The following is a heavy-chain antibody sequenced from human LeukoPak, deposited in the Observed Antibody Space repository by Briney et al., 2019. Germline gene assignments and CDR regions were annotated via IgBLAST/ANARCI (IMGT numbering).Heavy chain of an antibody. CDR3: ASGSSSPGYFDY. CDR2: IIPIFGTA. D-gene: IGHD6-6*01. Sequence: GSSVKVSCKASGGTFSSYAISWVRQAPGQGLEWMGGIIPIFGTANYAQKFQGRVTITTDESTSTAYIGLSSLRSEDTAVYYCASGSSSPGYFDYWGQGTLVTVSS. J-gene: IGHJ4*02. V-gene: IGHV1-69*05. CDR1: GGTFSSYA.